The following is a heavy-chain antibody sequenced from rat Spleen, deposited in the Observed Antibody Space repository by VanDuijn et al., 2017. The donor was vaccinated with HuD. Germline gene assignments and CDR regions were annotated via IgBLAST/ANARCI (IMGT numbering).Heavy chain of an antibody. J-gene: IGHJ2*01. Sequence: EVQLVESGGGLVQPGNSLKLSCAASGFTFSDYAMAWVRQSPKRGLEWVATTSCDGSSSFYRDSVKGRFTISRDNAKSTLYLQMDSLRSEDTATYYCAIHEPRDYFDYWGEGVMVTVSS. CDR1: GFTFSDYA. CDR2: TSCDGSSS. CDR3: AIHEPRDYFDY. V-gene: IGHV5S10*01.